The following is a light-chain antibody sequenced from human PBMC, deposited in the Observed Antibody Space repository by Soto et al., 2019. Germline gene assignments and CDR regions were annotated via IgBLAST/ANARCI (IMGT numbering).Light chain of an antibody. V-gene: IGKV1-5*03. CDR1: QRLITS. Sequence: DIQMTQSPSSLSASVGDRGTITWRATQRLITSLAWYQQKSGKAPKLLIYKASSLEGGVPSRFSGSGSGTEFTLTISSLQPDDFATYYCQQYNSYPITFGQGTRLEIK. CDR2: KAS. J-gene: IGKJ5*01. CDR3: QQYNSYPIT.